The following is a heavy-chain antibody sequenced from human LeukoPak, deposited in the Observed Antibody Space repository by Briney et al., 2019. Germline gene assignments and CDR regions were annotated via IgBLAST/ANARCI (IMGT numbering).Heavy chain of an antibody. CDR1: GASISSGTYS. J-gene: IGHJ5*02. D-gene: IGHD3-10*01. Sequence: SETLSLTCTVSGASISSGTYSWSWIRQPPGEGLEWIGYIYHTGSTYHNPSLKGRVTISVDRSKNQFSLNLNFVTAADTALYYCARGVGSGSGRWFDPWGQGTLITVSS. V-gene: IGHV4-30-2*01. CDR3: ARGVGSGSGRWFDP. CDR2: IYHTGST.